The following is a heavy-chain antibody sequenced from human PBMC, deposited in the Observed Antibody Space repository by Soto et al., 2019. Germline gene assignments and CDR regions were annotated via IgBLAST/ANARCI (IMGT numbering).Heavy chain of an antibody. CDR3: ARGSPILPGDFGY. Sequence: PSETLSLTCTVSGGSISSYYWSWIRQPPGKGLEWIGYIYYSGSTNYNPSLKSRVTISVDTSKNQFPLKLSSVTAADTAVYYCARGSPILPGDFGYWGQGTLVTVSS. J-gene: IGHJ4*02. V-gene: IGHV4-59*01. CDR2: IYYSGST. D-gene: IGHD7-27*01. CDR1: GGSISSYY.